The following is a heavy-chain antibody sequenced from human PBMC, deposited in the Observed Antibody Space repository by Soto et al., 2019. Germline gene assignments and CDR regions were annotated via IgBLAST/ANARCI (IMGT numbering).Heavy chain of an antibody. J-gene: IGHJ1*01. CDR1: GFTFSSYG. CDR3: ARDFFGGCCAEYFQH. V-gene: IGHV3-33*01. D-gene: IGHD3-10*01. CDR2: IWYDGSNK. Sequence: GGSLRLSCAASGFTFSSYGMHWVRQAPGKGLEWVAVIWYDGSNKYYADSVKGRFTISRDNSKNTLYLQMNSLRAEDTAVYYCARDFFGGCCAEYFQHWGQGTLVTVSS.